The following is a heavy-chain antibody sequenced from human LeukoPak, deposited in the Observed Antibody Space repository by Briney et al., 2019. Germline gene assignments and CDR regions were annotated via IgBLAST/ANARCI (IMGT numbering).Heavy chain of an antibody. CDR2: IRQVGGEK. D-gene: IGHD6-13*01. CDR1: GSAFTAYW. J-gene: IGHJ4*01. V-gene: IGHV3-7*01. Sequence: GGSLRLSCAVFGSAFTAYWTNWVRQAPGKGLGWVASIRQVGGEKAYVDSVKGRFSISRDNTKNSLYLQMRRLRAEDTAVYYCARDGTAPGLYFDLWGQGTLVTVSS. CDR3: ARDGTAPGLYFDL.